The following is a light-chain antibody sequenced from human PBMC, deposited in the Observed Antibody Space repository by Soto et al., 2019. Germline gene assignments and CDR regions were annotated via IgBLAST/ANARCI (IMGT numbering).Light chain of an antibody. Sequence: SYELTQPPSVSVAPGKTARITCGGNNIGSKSVHWYQQKPGQAPVLVIYYDSDRPSGIPERFSGSNSGKTATRTISRVEAGDEADYYCQVWDSSSDHRVFCGGTKVTVL. V-gene: IGLV3-21*04. CDR1: NIGSKS. CDR3: QVWDSSSDHRV. CDR2: YDS. J-gene: IGLJ3*02.